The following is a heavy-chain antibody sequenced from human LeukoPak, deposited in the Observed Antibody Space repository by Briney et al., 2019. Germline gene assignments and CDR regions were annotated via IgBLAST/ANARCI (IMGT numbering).Heavy chain of an antibody. V-gene: IGHV3-23*01. Sequence: GGSLRLSCAASGFTFSSYAMSWVRQAPGKGLEWVSAISGSGGSTYYADSVKGRFTISRDNSKNMLYLQMNSLRAEDTAVYYCARDFGGIAAAGTVGAFDIWGQGTMVTVSS. D-gene: IGHD6-13*01. CDR3: ARDFGGIAAAGTVGAFDI. CDR1: GFTFSSYA. J-gene: IGHJ3*02. CDR2: ISGSGGST.